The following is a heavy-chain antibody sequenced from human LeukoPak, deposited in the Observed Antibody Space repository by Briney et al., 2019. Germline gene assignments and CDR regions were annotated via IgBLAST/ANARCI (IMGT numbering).Heavy chain of an antibody. V-gene: IGHV1-2*02. CDR1: GYTFTGDY. J-gene: IGHJ5*02. Sequence: ASVKVSCKASGYTFTGDYMYWVRQAPGQGLEWMGWINPNTGTTNYAQKFQGRVSMTRDTSITTAYMELHSLTPDDTAVYYCAGDGSSRRTFDPWGQGTLVTVSS. CDR2: INPNTGTT. CDR3: AGDGSSRRTFDP. D-gene: IGHD6-13*01.